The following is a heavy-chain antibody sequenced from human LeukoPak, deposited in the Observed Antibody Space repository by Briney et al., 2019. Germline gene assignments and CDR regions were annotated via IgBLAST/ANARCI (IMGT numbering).Heavy chain of an antibody. CDR3: ARQRGVTSLSYYYYMDV. CDR1: GYAFTSYH. D-gene: IGHD4-17*01. J-gene: IGHJ6*03. CDR2: MNPNSGNT. Sequence: ASVKVSCKASGYAFTSYHINWVRQATGQGPEWMGWMNPNSGNTGYAQKFQGRVTITRDTSISIAYMELSSLRSDDTAVYYCARQRGVTSLSYYYYMDVWGKGTTVTVSS. V-gene: IGHV1-8*03.